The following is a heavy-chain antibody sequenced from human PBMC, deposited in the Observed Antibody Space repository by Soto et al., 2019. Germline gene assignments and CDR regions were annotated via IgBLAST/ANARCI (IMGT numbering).Heavy chain of an antibody. CDR3: ASGELHGSGDAFDI. CDR1: GYSISSGYY. Sequence: SETLSLTCAVSGYSISSGYYWGWIRQPPGKGLEWIGSIYHSGSTYYNPSLKSRVTISVDTSKNQFSLKLSSVTAADTAVYYCASGELHGSGDAFDICGQGTMVTVSS. V-gene: IGHV4-38-2*01. D-gene: IGHD2-15*01. CDR2: IYHSGST. J-gene: IGHJ3*02.